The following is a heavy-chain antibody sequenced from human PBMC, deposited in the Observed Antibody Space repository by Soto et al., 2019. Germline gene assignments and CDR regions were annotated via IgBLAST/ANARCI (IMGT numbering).Heavy chain of an antibody. J-gene: IGHJ4*02. D-gene: IGHD6-13*01. CDR2: IYHSGST. CDR3: AGRYSSSLGY. V-gene: IGHV4-30-2*01. Sequence: SETLSLTCAVSGGSISSGAYSWSWIRQPPGKGLEWIGYIYHSGSTYYNPSLKSRVTISVDRSKNQFSLKLSSVTAADTAVYYCAGRYSSSLGYWGQGTLVTVSS. CDR1: GGSISSGAYS.